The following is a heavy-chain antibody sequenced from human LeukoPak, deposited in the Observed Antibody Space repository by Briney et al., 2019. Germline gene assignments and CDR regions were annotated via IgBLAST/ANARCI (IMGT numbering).Heavy chain of an antibody. Sequence: SQTLSLTCTVSGGSINSGGYYWSWIRQPPGKGLEWIGYIYQSGSTYYNPSLKSRVTISVDRSKNQFYLNLTSVTAADTAVYYCVRHLPCFGCYYYYMDVWGRGTTVTVSS. D-gene: IGHD6-19*01. J-gene: IGHJ6*03. CDR3: VRHLPCFGCYYYYMDV. CDR1: GGSINSGGYY. CDR2: IYQSGST. V-gene: IGHV4-30-2*01.